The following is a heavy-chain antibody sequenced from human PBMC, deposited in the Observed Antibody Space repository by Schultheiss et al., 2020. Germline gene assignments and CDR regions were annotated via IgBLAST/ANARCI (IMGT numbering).Heavy chain of an antibody. CDR2: IYHSGST. CDR3: ARNLEGFDP. Sequence: SQTLSLTCTVSGGSISSGGYYWSWIRQPPGKGLEWIGEIYHSGSTNYNPSLKSRVTISVDKSKNQFSLKLSSVTAADTAVYYCARNLEGFDPWGQGTLVTVSS. V-gene: IGHV4-61*05. J-gene: IGHJ5*02. CDR1: GGSISSGGYY. D-gene: IGHD5-24*01.